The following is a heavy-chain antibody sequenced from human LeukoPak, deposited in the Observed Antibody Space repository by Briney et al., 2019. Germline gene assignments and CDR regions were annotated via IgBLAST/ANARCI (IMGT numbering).Heavy chain of an antibody. J-gene: IGHJ4*02. CDR2: ISGSGGST. CDR3: AKARLGIAAAGTVFFDY. CDR1: GFTFSSYA. V-gene: IGHV3-23*01. Sequence: GGSLRLSCAASGFTFSSYAMSWVRQAPGKGLEWVSAISGSGGSTYYADSVKGRFTISRDNSKNTLYLQMNSLRAEDTAVYYCAKARLGIAAAGTVFFDYWGQGTLVTVSS. D-gene: IGHD6-13*01.